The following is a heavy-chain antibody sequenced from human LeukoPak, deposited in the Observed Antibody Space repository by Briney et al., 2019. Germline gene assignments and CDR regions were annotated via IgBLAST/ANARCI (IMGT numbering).Heavy chain of an antibody. Sequence: GGSLRVSCVASGFPFDRYWMSWVRQAPGKGLEWVANIKHDGSEKNFVDSVKGRFTISRDNAENSLFLQMNSLRADDTAVYFCARQPIYEAYFDFWGQGTLVTVSS. CDR3: ARQPIYEAYFDF. D-gene: IGHD3-16*01. CDR2: IKHDGSEK. J-gene: IGHJ4*02. CDR1: GFPFDRYW. V-gene: IGHV3-7*01.